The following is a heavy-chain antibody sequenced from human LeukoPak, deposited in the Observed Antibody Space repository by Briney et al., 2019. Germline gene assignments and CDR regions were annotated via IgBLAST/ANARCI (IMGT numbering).Heavy chain of an antibody. V-gene: IGHV4-38-2*01. CDR1: GYSISSGYY. CDR2: IYHSGST. J-gene: IGHJ5*02. Sequence: SETLSLTCVVSGYSISSGYYWGWIRQPPGKGLEWIGSIYHSGSTYYNPSLKSRVTILVDTSKNQFSLKLSSVTAADTAVYYCAKKVGATFWFDPWGQGTLVTVSS. CDR3: AKKVGATFWFDP. D-gene: IGHD1-26*01.